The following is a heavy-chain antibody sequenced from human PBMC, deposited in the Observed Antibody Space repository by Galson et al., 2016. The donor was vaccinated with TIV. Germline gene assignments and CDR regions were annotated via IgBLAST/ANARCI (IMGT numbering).Heavy chain of an antibody. CDR3: ARTRSAVAGASDI. CDR2: IDWDDDK. V-gene: IGHV2-70*11. D-gene: IGHD6-19*01. J-gene: IGHJ3*02. CDR1: GFSLRTSGMC. Sequence: PALVKPTQTLTLTCTFSGFSLRTSGMCVSWIRQPPGKALEWLARIDWDDDKYYSTSLKTRLTISKDTPKNQVVLIMTNMDPVDTATYYCARTRSAVAGASDIWGQGTMVTVSS.